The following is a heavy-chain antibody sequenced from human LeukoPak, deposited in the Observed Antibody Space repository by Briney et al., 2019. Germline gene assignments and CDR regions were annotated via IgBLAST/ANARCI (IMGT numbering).Heavy chain of an antibody. CDR1: GFTFDDYG. Sequence: GGSLRLSCAASGFTFDDYGMSWVRQAPGKGLGWVSGINWNGGSTGYADSVKGRFTISRDNAKNSLYLQMNSLRAEDTALYYCARAGHGETISGYYYRDAFDIWGQGTMVTVSS. D-gene: IGHD3-22*01. CDR2: INWNGGST. V-gene: IGHV3-20*04. CDR3: ARAGHGETISGYYYRDAFDI. J-gene: IGHJ3*02.